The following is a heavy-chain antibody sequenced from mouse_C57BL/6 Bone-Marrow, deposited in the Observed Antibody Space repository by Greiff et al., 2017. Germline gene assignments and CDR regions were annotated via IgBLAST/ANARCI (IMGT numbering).Heavy chain of an antibody. CDR1: GFNIKDDY. V-gene: IGHV14-4*01. CDR3: TARGSNYGGFFAY. Sequence: EVQLQQSGAELVRPGASVKLSCTASGFNIKDDYMHWVKQRPEQGLEWIGWIDPENGDTEYASKFQGKATITADTSSNTAYLQLSSLTSEDTAVYYWTARGSNYGGFFAYWGQGTLVTVSA. D-gene: IGHD2-5*01. CDR2: IDPENGDT. J-gene: IGHJ3*01.